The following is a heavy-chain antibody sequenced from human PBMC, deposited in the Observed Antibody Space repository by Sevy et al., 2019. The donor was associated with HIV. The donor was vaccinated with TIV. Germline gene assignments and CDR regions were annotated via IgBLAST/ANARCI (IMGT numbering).Heavy chain of an antibody. D-gene: IGHD2-8*01. CDR2: LSFGCGKI. CDR1: GFAFYDYS. CDR3: AREGCTRPHDY. V-gene: IGHV3-23*01. Sequence: GGSLRLSCAASGFAFYDYSMSWIRQAPGKGLEWVATLSFGCGKINYADSVKGRFTISRDNSTNSFYLQMDNLGVEDTALYYCAREGCTRPHDYWGQGTRVTVSS. J-gene: IGHJ4*02.